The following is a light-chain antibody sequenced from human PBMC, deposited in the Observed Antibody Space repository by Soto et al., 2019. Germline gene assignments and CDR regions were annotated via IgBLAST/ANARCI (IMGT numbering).Light chain of an antibody. Sequence: DIQMTQSPSSLSASVGDRVTITCRASQNIDRYLHWYQHIPGKAPKLLIYGASNLQSGVPSRFTGSGSRTHFTLTISSLQPEDSATYYCQQTHSTPPTFGGGTKVDIK. CDR1: QNIDRY. CDR3: QQTHSTPPT. CDR2: GAS. V-gene: IGKV1-39*01. J-gene: IGKJ4*01.